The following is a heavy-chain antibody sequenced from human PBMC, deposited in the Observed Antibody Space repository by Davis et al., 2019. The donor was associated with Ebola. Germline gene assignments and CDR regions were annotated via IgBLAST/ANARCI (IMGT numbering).Heavy chain of an antibody. CDR1: GGSISSGGYY. CDR3: ARLVPAASNWFDP. Sequence: MPSETLSLTCTVPGGSISSGGYYWSWIRQHPGKGLEWIGYIYYSGSTHYNPSLKSRITISVDTSKNQFSLKLSSVTAADTAVYYCARLVPAASNWFDPWGQGTLVTVSS. V-gene: IGHV4-31*03. CDR2: IYYSGST. J-gene: IGHJ5*02. D-gene: IGHD2-2*01.